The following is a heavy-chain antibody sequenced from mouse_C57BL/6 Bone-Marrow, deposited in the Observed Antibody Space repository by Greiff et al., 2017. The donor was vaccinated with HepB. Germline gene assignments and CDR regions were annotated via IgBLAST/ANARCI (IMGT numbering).Heavy chain of an antibody. CDR1: GYTFTEYT. D-gene: IGHD1-1*01. V-gene: IGHV1-62-2*01. CDR3: ARHEEVITTVVAPFDY. J-gene: IGHJ2*01. CDR2: FYPGSGSI. Sequence: QVQLKESGAELVKPGASVKLSCKASGYTFTEYTIHWVKQRSGQGLEWIGWFYPGSGSIKYNEKFKDKATLTADKSSSTVYMELSRLTSEDSAVYFCARHEEVITTVVAPFDYWGQGTTLTVSS.